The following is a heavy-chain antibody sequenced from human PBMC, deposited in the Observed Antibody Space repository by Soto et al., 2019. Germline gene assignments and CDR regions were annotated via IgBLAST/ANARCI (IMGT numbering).Heavy chain of an antibody. D-gene: IGHD3-9*01. CDR3: ARVPSNYDILTGYYYYYYMDV. Sequence: LSETLSLTCTVSGGSISSYYWSWIRQPPGKGLEWIGYIYYSGSTNYNPSLKSRVTISVDTSKNQSSLKLSSVTAADTAVYYCARVPSNYDILTGYYYYYYMDVWGKGTTVTVSS. J-gene: IGHJ6*03. CDR2: IYYSGST. CDR1: GGSISSYY. V-gene: IGHV4-59*01.